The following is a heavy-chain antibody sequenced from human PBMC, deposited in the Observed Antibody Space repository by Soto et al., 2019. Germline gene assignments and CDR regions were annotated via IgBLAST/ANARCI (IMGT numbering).Heavy chain of an antibody. CDR2: INPSGGST. D-gene: IGHD6-13*01. CDR3: ARDRIKRYSSSWYLAY. CDR1: GYTFTSYY. Sequence: GASVKVSCKASGYTFTSYYMHWVRQAPGQGLEWMGIINPSGGSTSYAQKFQGRVTMTRDTSTSTVYMELSSLRSEDTAVYYCARDRIKRYSSSWYLAYWGQGTLVTVSS. V-gene: IGHV1-46*01. J-gene: IGHJ4*02.